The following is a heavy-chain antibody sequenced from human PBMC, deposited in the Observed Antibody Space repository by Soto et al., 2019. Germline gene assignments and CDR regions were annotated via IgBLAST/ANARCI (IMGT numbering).Heavy chain of an antibody. CDR2: ISAYNGDT. V-gene: IGHV1-18*01. CDR1: GYTFTTYG. Sequence: ASVKVSCKASGYTFTTYGISWVRQAPGQGLEWMGWISAYNGDTNYAQKFQGGVTMTTDTSTSTAYMELRSLISDDTAVYYCASDLDYGDYRPSAFEYWGQGTLVTVSS. CDR3: ASDLDYGDYRPSAFEY. J-gene: IGHJ4*02. D-gene: IGHD4-17*01.